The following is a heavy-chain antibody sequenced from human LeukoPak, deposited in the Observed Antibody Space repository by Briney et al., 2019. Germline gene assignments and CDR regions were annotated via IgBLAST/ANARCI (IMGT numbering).Heavy chain of an antibody. CDR2: INHSGST. V-gene: IGHV4-34*01. Sequence: SETLSLTCAVYGGSFSGYYWSWIRQPPGKGLEWIGEINHSGSTNYNPSLKSRVTISVDTSKDQFSLKLSSVTAADTAVYYCARGPTVAYYYYYGMDVWGQGTTVTVSS. J-gene: IGHJ6*02. D-gene: IGHD4-23*01. CDR3: ARGPTVAYYYYYGMDV. CDR1: GGSFSGYY.